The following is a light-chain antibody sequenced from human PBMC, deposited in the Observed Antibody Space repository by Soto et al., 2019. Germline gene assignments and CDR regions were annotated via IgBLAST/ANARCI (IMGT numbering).Light chain of an antibody. CDR1: SGHNNYA. CDR3: QTWGTGTWV. Sequence: QSVLTQSPSASASLGASVKLTCTLSSGHNNYAIAWHQQQPEKGPRYLMKLNSDGSHTKGDGIPDRFSGSSSGAERYLTISSLQSEDEAVYYCQTWGTGTWVFGGGTKLTVL. V-gene: IGLV4-69*01. J-gene: IGLJ3*02. CDR2: LNSDGSH.